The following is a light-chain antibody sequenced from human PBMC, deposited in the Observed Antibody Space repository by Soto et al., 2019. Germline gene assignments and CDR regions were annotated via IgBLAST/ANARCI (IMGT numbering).Light chain of an antibody. CDR3: QQSYSTPRT. Sequence: DIQVTLSAASLPPYVGDRVTITCLASQSISSYLNWYQQKPGKAPKLLIYAASSLQSGVPSRFSGSGSGTDFTLTISSLQPEDFASYYCQQSYSTPRTLGQGTKVDIK. CDR2: AAS. J-gene: IGKJ1*01. CDR1: QSISSY. V-gene: IGKV1-39*01.